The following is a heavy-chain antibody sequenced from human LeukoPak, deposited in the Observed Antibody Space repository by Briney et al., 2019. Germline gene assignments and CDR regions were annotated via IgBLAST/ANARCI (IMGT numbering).Heavy chain of an antibody. D-gene: IGHD5-18*01. CDR2: IYNSGST. Sequence: SETLSLTCTVSGGSISSYYWSWVRLPPGKGLEWIGYIYNSGSTKYNPSLKSRVTVSVDTSKNQLSLKLSSVTAADTAVYYCARARPDTAMAVDYWGQGTLVTVSS. J-gene: IGHJ4*02. V-gene: IGHV4-59*01. CDR3: ARARPDTAMAVDY. CDR1: GGSISSYY.